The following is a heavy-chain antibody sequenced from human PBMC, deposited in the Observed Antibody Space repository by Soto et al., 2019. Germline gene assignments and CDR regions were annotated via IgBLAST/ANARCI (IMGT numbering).Heavy chain of an antibody. D-gene: IGHD3-22*01. CDR2: ISNDGSNK. V-gene: IGHV3-30*18. CDR1: GFTFSSHG. J-gene: IGHJ4*02. CDR3: AKEWVYDSSGWSFDY. Sequence: QVQLVESGGGVVQPGRSLRLSCAASGFTFSSHGMHWVRQAPGKGLEWVAVISNDGSNKYYADSVKGRFTISRDNSKNTRYLQMHSLRAEDTAVYYCAKEWVYDSSGWSFDYWGQGTLVTVSS.